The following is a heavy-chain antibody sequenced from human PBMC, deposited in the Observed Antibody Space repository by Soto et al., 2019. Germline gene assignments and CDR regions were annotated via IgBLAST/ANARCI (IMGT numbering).Heavy chain of an antibody. J-gene: IGHJ4*02. D-gene: IGHD3-16*01. CDR2: VYWDDDK. V-gene: IGHV2-5*02. Sequence: QITLNESGPALVKPTQTLTLTCTFSGFSLNTRDVGVGWIRQPPGKALEWLGVVYWDDDKTYSPSLKSRLTITTATPKNQVVLRMTKMDPVDTATYYGAHCRGGVASFWGQGTLVTVSS. CDR3: AHCRGGVASF. CDR1: GFSLNTRDVG.